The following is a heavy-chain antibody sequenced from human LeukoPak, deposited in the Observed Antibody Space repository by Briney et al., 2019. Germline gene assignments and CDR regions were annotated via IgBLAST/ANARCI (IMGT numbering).Heavy chain of an antibody. CDR3: ARDSYVLSGSSHNFDY. V-gene: IGHV3-30-3*01. Sequence: PGRSLRLSCAASGFTFSSCATHWVRQAPGKGLEWVAVISYDGSNKYYADSVKGRFTISRDNSKNTLYLQMNSLRAEDTAVYYCARDSYVLSGSSHNFDYWGQGTLVTVSS. CDR1: GFTFSSCA. J-gene: IGHJ4*02. D-gene: IGHD1-26*01. CDR2: ISYDGSNK.